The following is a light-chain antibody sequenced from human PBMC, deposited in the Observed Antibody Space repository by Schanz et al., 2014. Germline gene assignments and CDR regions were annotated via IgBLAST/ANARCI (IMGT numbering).Light chain of an antibody. CDR2: AAS. V-gene: IGKV1-39*01. CDR1: QSIGSS. Sequence: DIQMTQSPSSLSASVGDRVTITCRASQSIGSSLNWYQQKPGKAPKLLIYAASILQSGVPSRFSGSGSGTDFTLVISGLQPEDFATYFCQHIRGAPPTFGQGTKVDIK. CDR3: QHIRGAPPT. J-gene: IGKJ1*01.